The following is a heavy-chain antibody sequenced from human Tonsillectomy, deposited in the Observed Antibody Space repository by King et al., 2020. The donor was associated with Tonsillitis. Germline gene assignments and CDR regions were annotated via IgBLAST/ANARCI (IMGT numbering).Heavy chain of an antibody. J-gene: IGHJ4*02. CDR1: GFSFSNYA. V-gene: IGHV3-30-3*01. CDR3: ARDNSYSEFFDY. D-gene: IGHD2-15*01. CDR2: ISYDGSNK. Sequence: VQLVESGGGVVQPGRPPRLSCAASGFSFSNYAMHWVRQAPGKGLEWVAVISYDGSNKYYADSVKGRFTISRDNSKNTLYLQINSLRAEDTAVYYCARDNSYSEFFDYWGQGTLVTVSS.